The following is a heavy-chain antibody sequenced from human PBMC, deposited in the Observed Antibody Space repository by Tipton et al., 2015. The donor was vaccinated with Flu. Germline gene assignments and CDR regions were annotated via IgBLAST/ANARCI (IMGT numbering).Heavy chain of an antibody. V-gene: IGHV4-34*01. CDR3: ARGVGDDSTYFDY. CDR2: INHSGST. CDR1: GGSFSGYY. D-gene: IGHD3-22*01. J-gene: IGHJ4*02. Sequence: GLVKPSETLSLTCAVYGGSFSGYYWSWIRQPPGKGLEWTGEINHSGSTNYNPSLKSRVTISVDTSKNQFSLKLSSVTAADTAVYYCARGVGDDSTYFDYWGQGTLVTVSS.